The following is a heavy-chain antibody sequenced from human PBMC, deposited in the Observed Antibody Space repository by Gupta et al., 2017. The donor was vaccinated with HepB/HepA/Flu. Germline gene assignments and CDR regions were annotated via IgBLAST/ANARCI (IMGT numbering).Heavy chain of an antibody. Sequence: QVQLQESGPGLVKPSENLSRTCTISGGSISSYYWSWIRQPAGKGLEWIGRIYTSGSTNYNPSLKRRVTMSVDTSKNQFSLKLSSVTAADTAVYYCARVGRSYVAAFDIWGQGTMVTVSS. CDR3: ARVGRSYVAAFDI. CDR1: GGSISSYY. J-gene: IGHJ3*02. D-gene: IGHD1-14*01. CDR2: IYTSGST. V-gene: IGHV4-4*07.